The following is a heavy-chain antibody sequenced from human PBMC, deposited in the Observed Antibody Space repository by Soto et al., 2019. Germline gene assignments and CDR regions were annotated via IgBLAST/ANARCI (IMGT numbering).Heavy chain of an antibody. V-gene: IGHV3-33*08. CDR2: IWYDGSNN. Sequence: GGSLRLSCAASGFTFSSYSMNWVRRAPGKGLEWVAFIWYDGSNNYYADSVKGRFTISRDNSKNTVYLQVNSLRAEDTAVYYCARGRDYYGMDVWGQGTTVTVSS. CDR1: GFTFSSYS. J-gene: IGHJ6*02. CDR3: ARGRDYYGMDV.